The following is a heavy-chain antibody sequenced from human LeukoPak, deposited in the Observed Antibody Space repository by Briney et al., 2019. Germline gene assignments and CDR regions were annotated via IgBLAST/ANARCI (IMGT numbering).Heavy chain of an antibody. V-gene: IGHV3-48*03. CDR3: AALAITLIGAV. Sequence: GGSLRLSCAASGFTFSSYEMSWVRQAPGKGLEWVSYISSSGSTIYYADSVKGRFTISRDNAKNSLYLQMNSLRAEDTAVYYCAALAITLIGAVCGKGTTATIPS. J-gene: IGHJ6*04. D-gene: IGHD3-10*02. CDR2: ISSSGSTI. CDR1: GFTFSSYE.